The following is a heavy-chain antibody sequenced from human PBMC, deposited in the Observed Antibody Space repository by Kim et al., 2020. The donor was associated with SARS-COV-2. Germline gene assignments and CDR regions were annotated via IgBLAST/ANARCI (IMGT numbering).Heavy chain of an antibody. CDR3: ARGNYFKSVSLSGYYTCIDL. CDR2: ISFDGRNK. CDR1: GLSFDSSA. V-gene: IGHV3-30-3*01. Sequence: GGSLRLSCAASGLSFDSSAMNWVRQAPGKGLEWVAVISFDGRNKDYADSVKGRFTISRDNVKSKLYLQMNSLRIEDTAVYDCARGNYFKSVSLSGYYTCIDLWGTGTTFTVS. J-gene: IGHJ6*04. D-gene: IGHD1-26*01.